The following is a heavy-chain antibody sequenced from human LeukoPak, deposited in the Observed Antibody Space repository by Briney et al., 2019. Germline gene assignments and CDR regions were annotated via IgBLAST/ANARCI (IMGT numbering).Heavy chain of an antibody. CDR1: GFTFSSYG. Sequence: GRSLRLSCAASGFTFSSYGIHWVRQAPGKGLEWVAVISYDGSNKYSADSVKGRFTISRDNSKNTLYLQMNSLRVEDTAVYYCAKATRSEWLVDYWGQGTLFTVSS. D-gene: IGHD6-19*01. J-gene: IGHJ4*02. CDR2: ISYDGSNK. CDR3: AKATRSEWLVDY. V-gene: IGHV3-30*18.